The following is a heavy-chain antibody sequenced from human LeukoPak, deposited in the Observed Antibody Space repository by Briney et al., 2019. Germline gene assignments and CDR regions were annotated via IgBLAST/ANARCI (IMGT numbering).Heavy chain of an antibody. J-gene: IGHJ5*02. CDR1: GYALTDYY. CDR2: INPNSGGT. D-gene: IGHD1-26*01. CDR3: ARAQLVGSSKNWFDP. Sequence: GAAVKVSLKTSGYALTDYYMHWVRQPPGQGLEWMGWINPNSGGTNYAQKFQGRVTMTRDTSISTSYMQLSSLRSEDTAVYYCARAQLVGSSKNWFDPWGQGTLVTVSS. V-gene: IGHV1-2*02.